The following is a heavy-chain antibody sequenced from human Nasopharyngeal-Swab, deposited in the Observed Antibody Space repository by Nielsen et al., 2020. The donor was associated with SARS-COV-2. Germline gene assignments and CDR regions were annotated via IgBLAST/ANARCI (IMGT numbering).Heavy chain of an antibody. CDR2: INHSGST. J-gene: IGHJ6*03. D-gene: IGHD3-16*02. CDR3: ARGRIPWGSYRQPYYYYYMDV. V-gene: IGHV4-34*01. CDR1: GGSFSGYY. Sequence: GSLRLSCAVYGGSFSGYYWSWIRQPPGKGLEWIGEINHSGSTNYNPSLKRRVTISVDTSKNQFSLKLSSVTAADTAVYYCARGRIPWGSYRQPYYYYYMDVWGKGTTVTVSS.